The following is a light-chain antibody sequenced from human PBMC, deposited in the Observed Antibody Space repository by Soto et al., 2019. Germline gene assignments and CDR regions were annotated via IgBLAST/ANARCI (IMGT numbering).Light chain of an antibody. Sequence: QSALTQPASVSGSPGQSITISCTGTSSDVGSYNLVSWYQQYPGKAPKLMIYEDTKRPSGVSNRFSGSKSGNTASLAISGLQTEDEADYSCCAYVNTWLFGGGTKLTVL. V-gene: IGLV2-23*01. CDR2: EDT. J-gene: IGLJ2*01. CDR3: CAYVNTWL. CDR1: SSDVGSYNL.